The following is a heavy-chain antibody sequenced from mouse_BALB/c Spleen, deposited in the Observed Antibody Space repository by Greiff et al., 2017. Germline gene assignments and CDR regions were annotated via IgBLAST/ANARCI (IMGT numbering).Heavy chain of an antibody. CDR3: AAQLGLPFAY. Sequence: EVMLVESGGGLVQPGGSRKLSCAASGFTFSSFGMHWVRQAPEKGLEWVAYISSGSSTIYYADTVKGRFTISRDNPKNTLFLQMTSLRSEDTAMYYCAAQLGLPFAYWGQGTLVTVSA. V-gene: IGHV5-17*02. CDR2: ISSGSSTI. CDR1: GFTFSSFG. D-gene: IGHD3-1*01. J-gene: IGHJ3*01.